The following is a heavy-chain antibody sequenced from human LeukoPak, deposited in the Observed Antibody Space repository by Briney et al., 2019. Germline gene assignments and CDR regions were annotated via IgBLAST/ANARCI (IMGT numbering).Heavy chain of an antibody. J-gene: IGHJ6*03. CDR1: GFTFSSYG. CDR2: IRYDGSNK. CDR3: AKANSSGYYYVYYYYMDV. Sequence: GGSLRLSCAASGFTFSSYGMHWVRQAPGKGLEWVAFIRYDGSNKYYADSVKGRFTISRDNSKNTLYLQMNSLRAEDTAVYYCAKANSSGYYYVYYYYMDVWGKGTTVTISS. D-gene: IGHD3-22*01. V-gene: IGHV3-30*02.